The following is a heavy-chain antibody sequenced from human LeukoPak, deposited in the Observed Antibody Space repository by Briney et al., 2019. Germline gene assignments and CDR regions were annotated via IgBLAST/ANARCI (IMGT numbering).Heavy chain of an antibody. J-gene: IGHJ6*02. CDR1: GFTFSSYS. Sequence: GGSLRLSCAASGFTFSSYSMNWVRQAPGKGLEWVSSISSSSSYIYYADSVKGRFTISRDNAKNSLYLQMNSLRAEDTAVYYCARSLFFSGGSCYRPAYYYGMDVWGQGTTVTVSS. CDR2: ISSSSSYI. D-gene: IGHD2-15*01. V-gene: IGHV3-21*01. CDR3: ARSLFFSGGSCYRPAYYYGMDV.